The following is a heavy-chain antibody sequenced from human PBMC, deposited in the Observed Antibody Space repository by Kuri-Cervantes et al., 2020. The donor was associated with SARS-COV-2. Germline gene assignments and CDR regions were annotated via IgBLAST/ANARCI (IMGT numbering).Heavy chain of an antibody. Sequence: SVKVSCKASGFTFTSSAMQWVRQARGQRLEWIGWIVVGSGNTNYAQKFQERVTITRDTSTSTAYMELRSLRSDDTAVYYCARYNHLGYCSSTSCWNYYGMDVWGQGTTVTVSS. D-gene: IGHD2-2*01. CDR2: IVVGSGNT. J-gene: IGHJ6*02. CDR3: ARYNHLGYCSSTSCWNYYGMDV. CDR1: GFTFTSSA. V-gene: IGHV1-58*02.